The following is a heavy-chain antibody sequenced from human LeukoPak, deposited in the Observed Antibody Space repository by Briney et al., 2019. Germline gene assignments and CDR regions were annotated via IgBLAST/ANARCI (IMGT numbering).Heavy chain of an antibody. Sequence: PGRSLRLSCAASGFTFSSYAMHWVRQAQGKGLEWVAVISYDGSNKYYADSVKGRFTISRDNSKNTLYLQMNSLRAEDTAVYYCARDRMEGDAFDIWGQGTMVTVSS. D-gene: IGHD1-1*01. V-gene: IGHV3-30*04. J-gene: IGHJ3*02. CDR1: GFTFSSYA. CDR2: ISYDGSNK. CDR3: ARDRMEGDAFDI.